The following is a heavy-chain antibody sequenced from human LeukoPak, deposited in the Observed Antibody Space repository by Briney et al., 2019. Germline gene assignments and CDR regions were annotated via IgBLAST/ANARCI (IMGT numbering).Heavy chain of an antibody. CDR3: ARDPVRGVIIDNWFDP. D-gene: IGHD3-10*01. CDR2: ISSSSSYI. J-gene: IGHJ5*02. CDR1: GFTFSSYS. Sequence: PGGSLRLSCAASGFTFSSYSMNWVRQAPGKGLEWVSSISSSSSYIYYADSVKGRFTISRDNAKNSPYLQMNSLRAEDTAVYYCARDPVRGVIIDNWFDPWGQGTLVTVSS. V-gene: IGHV3-21*01.